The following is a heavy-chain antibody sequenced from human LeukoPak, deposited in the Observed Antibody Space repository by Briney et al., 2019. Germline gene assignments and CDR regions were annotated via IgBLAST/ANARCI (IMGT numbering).Heavy chain of an antibody. J-gene: IGHJ4*02. CDR2: ISGSGGST. Sequence: PGGSLRLSCAASGFTFSSYSMNWVRQAPGKGLEWVSAISGSGGSTYYADSVKGRFTISRDNSKNTLYLQMNSLRAEDTAVYYCAKDKSVAVVPAPLGYWGQGTLVTVSS. CDR1: GFTFSSYS. CDR3: AKDKSVAVVPAPLGY. D-gene: IGHD2-2*01. V-gene: IGHV3-23*01.